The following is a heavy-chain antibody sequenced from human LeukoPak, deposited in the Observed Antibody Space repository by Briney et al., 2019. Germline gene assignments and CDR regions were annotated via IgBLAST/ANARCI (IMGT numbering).Heavy chain of an antibody. CDR3: ARDMYDVLTRSDYFDY. D-gene: IGHD3-9*01. CDR1: FPLQRPS. J-gene: IGHJ4*02. CDR2: TSNDGTLK. Sequence: GSLKLFFGGPWFPLQRPSIEWVRQASGQGLGWVGVTSNDGTLKNYADSVKGRFTISSDISKNTMYLQMDSLRTEDTAVYYCARDMYDVLTRSDYFDYWGQGTLVTVSS. V-gene: IGHV3-30*16.